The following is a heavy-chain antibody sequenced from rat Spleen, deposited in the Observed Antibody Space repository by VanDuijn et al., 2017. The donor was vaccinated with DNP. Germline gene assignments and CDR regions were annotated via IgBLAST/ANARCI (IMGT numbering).Heavy chain of an antibody. V-gene: IGHV5-25*01. D-gene: IGHD1-11*01. CDR2: INTDGGST. CDR1: GFTFSDYN. J-gene: IGHJ2*01. Sequence: EVQLVESGGGLVQPGRSLKLSCAASGFTFSDYNMAWVRQAPGKGLEWVASINTDGGSTYYPDSVKGRITISRDNAENTVYLQMNSLRSEDTASYYCARGGRSYFDYWGQGVMVTVSS. CDR3: ARGGRSYFDY.